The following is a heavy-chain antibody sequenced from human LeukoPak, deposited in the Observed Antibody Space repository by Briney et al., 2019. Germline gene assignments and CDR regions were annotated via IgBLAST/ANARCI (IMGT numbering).Heavy chain of an antibody. CDR3: ARVKTGYSNHYYYYGMDV. D-gene: IGHD4-11*01. J-gene: IGHJ6*02. CDR2: INNDGRTT. CDR1: GFTFSSYA. V-gene: IGHV3-74*03. Sequence: GGSLRLSCAASGFTFSSYAMSWFRQAPGKGLVWVSRINNDGRTTTYADSVKGRFTISRDNAKNTLYLQMNILRTEDTAVYYCARVKTGYSNHYYYYGMDVWGQGTTVTVSS.